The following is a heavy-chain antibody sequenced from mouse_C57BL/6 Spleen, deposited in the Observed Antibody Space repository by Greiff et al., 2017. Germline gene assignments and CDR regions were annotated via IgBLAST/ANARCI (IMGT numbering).Heavy chain of an antibody. CDR3: ARDRPSDGYPWFAY. CDR2: IHPNSGST. D-gene: IGHD2-3*01. J-gene: IGHJ3*01. CDR1: GYTFTSYW. V-gene: IGHV1-64*01. Sequence: QVQLQQPGAELVKPGASVKLSCKASGYTFTSYWMHWVKQRPGQGLEWIGMIHPNSGSTNYNEKFKSKATLTVDKSSSTAYMQLSSLTSEDSAVYYCARDRPSDGYPWFAYWGQGTLVTVCA.